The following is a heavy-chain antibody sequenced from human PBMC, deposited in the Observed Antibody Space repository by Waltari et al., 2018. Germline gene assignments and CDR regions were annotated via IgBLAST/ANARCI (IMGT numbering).Heavy chain of an antibody. Sequence: QVQLQQWGAGLLKPSETLSLTCAVYGGSFSGYSWSWIRQPPGKGLEWIGEINHSGSTNYNPSLKSRVTISVDTSKNQFYLKLSSVTAADTAVYYCERGGYSYGYHDYWGQGTLVTVSS. V-gene: IGHV4-34*01. CDR1: GGSFSGYS. CDR3: ERGGYSYGYHDY. CDR2: INHSGST. D-gene: IGHD5-18*01. J-gene: IGHJ4*02.